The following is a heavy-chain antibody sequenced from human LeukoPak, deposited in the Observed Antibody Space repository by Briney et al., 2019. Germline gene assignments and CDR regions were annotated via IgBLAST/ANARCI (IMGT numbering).Heavy chain of an antibody. D-gene: IGHD3-10*01. CDR2: TYYRSKWYN. V-gene: IGHV6-1*01. CDR1: GNSVSSNSGA. Sequence: SQTLSLTCAISGNSVSSNSGAWNWIRQSPSRGLEWLGWTYYRSKWYNDYAVSVKSRITINPDTSKNQFSLQLNSVTPEDTAVYYCARDSSYYGSGINWFDPWGQGTLVTVSS. CDR3: ARDSSYYGSGINWFDP. J-gene: IGHJ5*02.